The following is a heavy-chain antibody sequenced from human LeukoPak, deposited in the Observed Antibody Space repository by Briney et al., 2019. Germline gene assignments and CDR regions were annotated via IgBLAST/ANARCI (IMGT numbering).Heavy chain of an antibody. D-gene: IGHD6-19*01. V-gene: IGHV1-2*02. CDR1: GYIFTDYY. CDR2: INPKSGGT. Sequence: ASVKVSCKASGYIFTDYYMHWVRQAPGQGLEWMGWINPKSGGTKDEQKFQGRVTMTRDTSISTAYMELSRLRSDDTAVYYCARVVAGNWFDPWGQGTLVTVSS. CDR3: ARVVAGNWFDP. J-gene: IGHJ5*02.